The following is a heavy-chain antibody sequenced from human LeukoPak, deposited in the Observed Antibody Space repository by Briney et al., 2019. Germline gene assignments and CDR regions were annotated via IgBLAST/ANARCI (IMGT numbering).Heavy chain of an antibody. D-gene: IGHD1-14*01. J-gene: IGHJ4*02. CDR2: ISGSGGTT. Sequence: GGSLRLSCSGSGFIFGDYAIHWVRQAPGKGLEWVSAISGSGGTTYYADSVKGRFTISRDNSKNTLYLQMNSLRAADTALYYCAKPAKTDYADYWGQGTLVTVSS. CDR3: AKPAKTDYADY. V-gene: IGHV3-23*01. CDR1: GFIFGDYA.